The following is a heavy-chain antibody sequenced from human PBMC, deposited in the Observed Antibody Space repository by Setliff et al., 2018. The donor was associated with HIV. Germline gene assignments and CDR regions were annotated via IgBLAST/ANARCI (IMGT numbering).Heavy chain of an antibody. V-gene: IGHV3-7*01. CDR2: ISPEESER. J-gene: IGHJ1*01. Sequence: GGXXRLSCSTTGFNFXGXXXGWIRVAPGKGLEGGGKISPEESERXXVXSVRGRFTVSRDNAKSSLYLQMSGLKIEXXXVXXXAKDGSGWSQHWGQGTRVTVSS. CDR1: GFNFXGXX. CDR3: AKDGSGWSQH. D-gene: IGHD6-19*01.